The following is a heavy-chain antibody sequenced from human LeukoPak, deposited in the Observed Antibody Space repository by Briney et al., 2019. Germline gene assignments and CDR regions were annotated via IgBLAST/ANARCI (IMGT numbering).Heavy chain of an antibody. CDR3: AKGDMVRGSYYFDY. J-gene: IGHJ4*02. Sequence: GGSLRLSCAASGFTFSSYAMSWVRQAPGKGLEWVSGISGSGGYTYYADSVKGRFTNSRDNSKNTLYLQMNSLRAEDTAVYYCAKGDMVRGSYYFDYWGQGTLVTVSS. D-gene: IGHD3-10*01. V-gene: IGHV3-23*01. CDR1: GFTFSSYA. CDR2: ISGSGGYT.